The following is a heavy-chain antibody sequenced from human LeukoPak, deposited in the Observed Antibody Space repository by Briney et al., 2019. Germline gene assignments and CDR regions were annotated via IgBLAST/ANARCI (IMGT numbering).Heavy chain of an antibody. Sequence: SETQSLTCTVSGGSISSYYWSWIRQPPGKGLEWIGYIYYSGSTNYNPSLKSRVTISVDTSKNQFSLKLSSVTAADTAVYYCARDRGLSSSSWYNWFDPWGQGTLVTVSS. CDR3: ARDRGLSSSSWYNWFDP. V-gene: IGHV4-59*01. CDR2: IYYSGST. CDR1: GGSISSYY. J-gene: IGHJ5*02. D-gene: IGHD6-13*01.